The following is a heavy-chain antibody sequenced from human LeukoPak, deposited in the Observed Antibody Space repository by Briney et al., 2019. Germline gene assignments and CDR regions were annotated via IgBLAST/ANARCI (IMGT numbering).Heavy chain of an antibody. D-gene: IGHD2-21*02. CDR3: AKGGGDSIDYYYYGMDV. J-gene: IGHJ6*02. CDR1: GGSISSGSYY. V-gene: IGHV4-39*07. Sequence: SQTLSLTCTVSGGSISSGSYYWSWIRQPPGRGLEWIGEINHSGSTNYNPSLKSRVTISVDTSKNQFSLKLSSVTAADTAVYYCAKGGGDSIDYYYYGMDVWGQGTTVTVSS. CDR2: INHSGST.